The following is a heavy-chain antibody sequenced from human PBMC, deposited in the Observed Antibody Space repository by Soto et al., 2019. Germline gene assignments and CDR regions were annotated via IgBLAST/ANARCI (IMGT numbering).Heavy chain of an antibody. J-gene: IGHJ4*02. CDR3: AGESDCSSTSCYVAAFDY. CDR1: GFTFSSYW. Sequence: PGGSLRLSCAASGFTFSSYWMHWVRQAPGKGLVWVSRINSDGSSTSYADSVKGRFTISRDNAKNTLYLQMNSLRAEDTAVYYCAGESDCSSTSCYVAAFDYWGQGTLVTVSS. V-gene: IGHV3-74*01. CDR2: INSDGSST. D-gene: IGHD2-2*01.